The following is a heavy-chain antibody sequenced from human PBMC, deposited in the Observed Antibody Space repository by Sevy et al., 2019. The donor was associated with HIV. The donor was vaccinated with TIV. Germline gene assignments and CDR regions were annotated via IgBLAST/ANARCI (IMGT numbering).Heavy chain of an antibody. CDR3: AKDHSGWYWGMDV. D-gene: IGHD6-19*01. CDR2: ISYDGSNK. V-gene: IGHV3-30*18. CDR1: GFTFSSYG. J-gene: IGHJ6*02. Sequence: GGSLILSCAASGFTFSSYGMHWVRQAPGKGLEWVAVISYDGSNKYYADSVKGRFTISRDNSKNTLYLQMNSLRAEDTAVYYCAKDHSGWYWGMDVWGQGTTVTVSS.